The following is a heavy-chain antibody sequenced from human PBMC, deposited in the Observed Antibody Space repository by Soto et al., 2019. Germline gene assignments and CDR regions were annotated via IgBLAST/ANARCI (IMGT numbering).Heavy chain of an antibody. CDR3: ANSRNPNYYDLWTCCLDY. CDR1: GFTFSSYS. CDR2: ISGSGGST. J-gene: IGHJ4*02. V-gene: IGHV3-23*01. Sequence: GGSLRRTCTASGFTFSSYSISWVRQAPWKGLEWVSAISGSGGSTYYADSVKGRFTISRDNSKNTLYLQMNSLRAEDTAVYYCANSRNPNYYDLWTCCLDYSRQVTL. D-gene: IGHD3-9*01.